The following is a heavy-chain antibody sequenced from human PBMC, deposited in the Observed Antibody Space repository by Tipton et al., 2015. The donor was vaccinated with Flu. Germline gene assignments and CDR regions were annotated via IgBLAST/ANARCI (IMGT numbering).Heavy chain of an antibody. J-gene: IGHJ6*02. Sequence: GSLRLSCAASGFTFTNYGMHWIRQAPGKGLEWVAYIWDDGITKFYADSVKGRITVSRDNSKNMLYLQLNSLGDEDTAVYYCAKNGASGDTTDYYGMDVWGQGTTVTVSS. D-gene: IGHD1-1*01. CDR2: IWDDGITK. CDR3: AKNGASGDTTDYYGMDV. CDR1: GFTFTNYG. V-gene: IGHV3-30*02.